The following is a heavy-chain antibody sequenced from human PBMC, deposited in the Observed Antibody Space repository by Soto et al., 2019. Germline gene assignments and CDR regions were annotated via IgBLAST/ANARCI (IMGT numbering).Heavy chain of an antibody. CDR1: GDSSSSDY. V-gene: IGHV4-59*01. CDR3: ARGGGVYYFDY. J-gene: IGHJ4*02. Sequence: SETLSLTCSVSGDSSSSDYWSWIRQPPGKGLEWIGYIYYSGGTYYNPSLKSRVTISMDRSKRQVSLKLSSVTAADTAVYYCARGGGVYYFDYWGQGTLVTVFS. D-gene: IGHD2-8*02. CDR2: IYYSGGT.